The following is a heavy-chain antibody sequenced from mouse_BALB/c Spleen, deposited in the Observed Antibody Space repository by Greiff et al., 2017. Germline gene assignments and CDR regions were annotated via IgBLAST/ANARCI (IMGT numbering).Heavy chain of an antibody. Sequence: DVKLVESGGGLVKPGGSLKLSCAASGFAFSSYDMSWVRQTPEKRLEWVAYISSGGGSTYYPDTVKGRFTISRDNAKNTLYLQMSSLKSEDTAMYYCARGLGRRAYWGQGTLVTVSA. V-gene: IGHV5-12-1*01. D-gene: IGHD4-1*01. CDR3: ARGLGRRAY. CDR2: ISSGGGST. J-gene: IGHJ3*01. CDR1: GFAFSSYD.